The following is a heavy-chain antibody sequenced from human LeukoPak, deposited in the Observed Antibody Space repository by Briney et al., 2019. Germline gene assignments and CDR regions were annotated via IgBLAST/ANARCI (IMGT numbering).Heavy chain of an antibody. CDR2: ISSSSSSI. V-gene: IGHV3-11*01. D-gene: IGHD1-26*01. CDR1: GFIFSDYY. CDR3: ARASRWELVDY. J-gene: IGHJ4*02. Sequence: GGSLRLSCAASGFIFSDYYMSWVRQTLGQGLEWVSYISSSSSSIYYADSVKGRFTISRDNAKNSLFLQMNSLRGEDTAVYYCARASRWELVDYWGQGTLVTVSS.